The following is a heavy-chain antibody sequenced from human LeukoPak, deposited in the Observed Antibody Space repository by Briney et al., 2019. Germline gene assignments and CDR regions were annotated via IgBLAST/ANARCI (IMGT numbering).Heavy chain of an antibody. V-gene: IGHV5-51*01. D-gene: IGHD2-15*01. J-gene: IGHJ4*02. CDR2: IWPFDSDT. Sequence: GESLKISCKGSGYSFTSHWIGWVRQMPGKGLEWMGVIWPFDSDTRYSPSFQGQVTISADKSISTAYLQWSSLKASDTAMYYCARARYCSGGSCYAEYWGQGTLVTVSS. CDR3: ARARYCSGGSCYAEY. CDR1: GYSFTSHW.